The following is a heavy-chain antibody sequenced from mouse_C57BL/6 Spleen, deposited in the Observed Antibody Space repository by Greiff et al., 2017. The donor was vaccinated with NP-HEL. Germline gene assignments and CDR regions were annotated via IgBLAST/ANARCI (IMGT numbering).Heavy chain of an antibody. V-gene: IGHV1-55*01. J-gene: IGHJ1*03. CDR3: AREEDYYGSYSDV. Sequence: QVQLQQSGAELVKPGASVKMSCKASGYTFTSYWITWVKQRPGQGLEWIGDIYPGSGSTNYNEKFKSRATLTVDTSSSTAYMQLSSLTSEDSAVYYCAREEDYYGSYSDVWGTGTTVTVSS. CDR2: IYPGSGST. D-gene: IGHD1-1*01. CDR1: GYTFTSYW.